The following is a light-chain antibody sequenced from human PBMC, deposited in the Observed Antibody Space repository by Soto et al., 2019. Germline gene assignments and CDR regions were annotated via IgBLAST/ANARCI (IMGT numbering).Light chain of an antibody. CDR2: GAS. J-gene: IGKJ4*01. CDR1: RDISNY. V-gene: IGKV1-27*01. Sequence: DIQVTQSPSSLSASLGDRVSITCRASRDISNYLAWYQQKPGQVPRLLISGASTLHSGVPPRFSGSGSGTDFTLTITSLQPEDIATYFCQKYDTAPLNFGGGTKVDIK. CDR3: QKYDTAPLN.